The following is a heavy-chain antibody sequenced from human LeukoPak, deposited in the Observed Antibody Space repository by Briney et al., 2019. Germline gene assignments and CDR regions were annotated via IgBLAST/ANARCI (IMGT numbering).Heavy chain of an antibody. CDR3: TRTYYYDSSRYYNTGDAFDI. CDR2: IRSKANSYAT. CDR1: GFTFSGSA. Sequence: GGSLRLSCAASGFTFSGSAMHWVRQASGKGLEWVGRIRSKANSYATAYAASVKGRFTISRDDSKNTAYLQMNSLKTEDTAVYYCTRTYYYDSSRYYNTGDAFDIWGQGTMVTVSS. J-gene: IGHJ3*02. V-gene: IGHV3-73*01. D-gene: IGHD3-22*01.